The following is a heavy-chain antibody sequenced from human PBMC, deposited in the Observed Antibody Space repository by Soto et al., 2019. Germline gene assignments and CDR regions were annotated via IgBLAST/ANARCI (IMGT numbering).Heavy chain of an antibody. Sequence: HPGGSLRLSCAASGFTFSSYAMHWVRQAPGKGLEWVAVISYDGSNKYYADSVKGRFTISRDNSKNTLYLQMNSLRAEDTAVYYCTAYSSSWYYYYYGMDVWGQGTTVTVSS. CDR1: GFTFSSYA. CDR3: TAYSSSWYYYYYGMDV. V-gene: IGHV3-30-3*01. J-gene: IGHJ6*02. CDR2: ISYDGSNK. D-gene: IGHD6-13*01.